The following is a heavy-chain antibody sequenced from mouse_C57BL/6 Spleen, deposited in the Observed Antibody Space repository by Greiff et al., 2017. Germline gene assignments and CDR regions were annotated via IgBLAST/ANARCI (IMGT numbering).Heavy chain of an antibody. CDR3: ARVYDYWFAY. CDR1: GFTFSSYA. Sequence: EVQLQQSGGGLVKPGGSLKLSCAASGFTFSSYAMSWVRQTPEKRLEWVATISDGGSYTYYPDNVKGRFTISRDNAKNNLYLQMSHLKSEDTAMYYCARVYDYWFAYWGQGTLVTVSA. D-gene: IGHD2-4*01. J-gene: IGHJ3*01. CDR2: ISDGGSYT. V-gene: IGHV5-4*01.